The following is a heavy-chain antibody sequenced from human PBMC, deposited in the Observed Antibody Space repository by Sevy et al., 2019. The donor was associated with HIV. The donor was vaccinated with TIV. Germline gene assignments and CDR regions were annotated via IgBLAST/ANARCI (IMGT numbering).Heavy chain of an antibody. CDR1: GFTFSSYA. CDR3: AKVGEEVSNSGTFDY. CDR2: ISGSGGST. J-gene: IGHJ4*02. Sequence: GGSLRLSCAASGFTFSSYAMSWVRQAPGKGLEWVSAISGSGGSTYYANSVKGRFTMSRDNSKNRLYLQMTSLRAEDTAVYYCAKVGEEVSNSGTFDYWGQGTLVTVSS. D-gene: IGHD1-26*01. V-gene: IGHV3-23*01.